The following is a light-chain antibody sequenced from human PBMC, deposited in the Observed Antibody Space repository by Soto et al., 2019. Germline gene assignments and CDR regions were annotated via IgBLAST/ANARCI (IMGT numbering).Light chain of an antibody. CDR1: SSDVGSYNL. J-gene: IGLJ1*01. Sequence: QSALTQPASVSGSPGQSMTISCTGTSSDVGSYNLVSWYQQHPGKAPKVMIYEVSKRPSGVSNRFSGSKFGNTASLTISGLKADDEADYYCCSYAGSSTYVFGTGTKLTVL. V-gene: IGLV2-23*02. CDR3: CSYAGSSTYV. CDR2: EVS.